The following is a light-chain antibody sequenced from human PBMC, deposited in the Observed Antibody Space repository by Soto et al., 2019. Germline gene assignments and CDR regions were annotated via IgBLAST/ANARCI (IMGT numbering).Light chain of an antibody. CDR3: QQYDNLPLT. CDR1: QGIRND. CDR2: DAS. Sequence: DIQMTQSPPSLSASVGDRVTITCRASQGIRNDLNWYQQKSGKAPKLLIYDASDLETGVPSRFSGSGSGTDFTFTINSLQPEDIATYYCQQYDNLPLTFGGGTKVDIK. V-gene: IGKV1-33*01. J-gene: IGKJ4*01.